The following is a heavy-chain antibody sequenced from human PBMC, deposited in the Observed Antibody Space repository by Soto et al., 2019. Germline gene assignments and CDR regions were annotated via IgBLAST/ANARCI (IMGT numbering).Heavy chain of an antibody. D-gene: IGHD5-18*01. J-gene: IGHJ5*02. Sequence: ASVKVSCKASGYTFTSTWMHWVRQAPGQGLEWMGIINPYGGAATYAEKFQGRVTMTRDTSTGTDYMELSSLRSEDTAVYYCAAGERWDTAMVPFDPWGQGTLVTVSS. CDR2: INPYGGAA. V-gene: IGHV1-46*01. CDR1: GYTFTSTW. CDR3: AAGERWDTAMVPFDP.